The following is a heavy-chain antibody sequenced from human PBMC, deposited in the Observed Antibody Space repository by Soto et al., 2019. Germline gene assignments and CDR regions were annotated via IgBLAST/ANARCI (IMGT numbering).Heavy chain of an antibody. CDR2: ISGSGVST. D-gene: IGHD3-22*01. J-gene: IGHJ4*02. Sequence: GGSLRLSCAASGFTFSSYAMSWVRQAPGQGLEWVSAISGSGVSTYYADSVKGRFTISRDNSKNTLYLQMNSLRAEDTALYYCATSSGSYYGSGYWGQGTLVTVSS. V-gene: IGHV3-23*01. CDR1: GFTFSSYA. CDR3: ATSSGSYYGSGY.